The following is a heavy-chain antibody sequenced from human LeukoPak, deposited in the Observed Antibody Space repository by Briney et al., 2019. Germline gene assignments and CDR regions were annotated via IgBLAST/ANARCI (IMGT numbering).Heavy chain of an antibody. CDR2: IYHSGST. D-gene: IGHD2-2*01. J-gene: IGHJ3*02. V-gene: IGHV4-30-2*01. Sequence: SETLSLTCTVSGGSISRGGYYWSWLRQPPGKGLEWIVYIYHSGSTYYSPSLKSRVTISVDRSKNQFSLKLSSVTAADTAVYYCARDPYCSSTSCPSSDAFDIWGQGTMVTVSS. CDR3: ARDPYCSSTSCPSSDAFDI. CDR1: GGSISRGGYY.